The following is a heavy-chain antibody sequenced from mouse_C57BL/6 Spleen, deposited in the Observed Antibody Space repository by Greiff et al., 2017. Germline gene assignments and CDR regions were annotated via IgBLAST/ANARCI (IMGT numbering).Heavy chain of an antibody. D-gene: IGHD2-4*01. J-gene: IGHJ3*01. CDR2: ISGGGSYT. CDR1: GFTFSSYA. V-gene: IGHV5-4*03. Sequence: EVKLVESGGGLVKPGGSLKLSCAASGFTFSSYAMSWVRQTPEKRLEWVATISGGGSYTYYPDNVKGRFTISRDNAKNNLYLQMSHLKSEDTAMYYGAIYYDDDGGFAYWGQGTLVTVSA. CDR3: AIYYDDDGGFAY.